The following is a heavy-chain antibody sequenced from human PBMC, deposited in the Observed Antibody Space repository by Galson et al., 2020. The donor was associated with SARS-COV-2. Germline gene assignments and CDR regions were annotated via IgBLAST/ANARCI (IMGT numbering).Heavy chain of an antibody. Sequence: TGGSLRLSCAASGFTFSSYAMSWVRQAPGKGLEWVSAMIGAGSRTYYADSVKGRFTISRDIFKNTLYLQMNSLRAEDTAVYYCSKDFRPLPGGGGGALYCGMDVWGQGTTVTVSS. CDR3: SKDFRPLPGGGGGALYCGMDV. V-gene: IGHV3-23*01. CDR1: GFTFSSYA. J-gene: IGHJ6*02. D-gene: IGHD3-16*01. CDR2: MIGAGSRT.